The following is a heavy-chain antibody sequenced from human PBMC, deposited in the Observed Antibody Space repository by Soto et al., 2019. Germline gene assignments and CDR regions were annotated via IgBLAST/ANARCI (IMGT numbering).Heavy chain of an antibody. D-gene: IGHD6-13*01. CDR3: AKDPSGIAAAGPDY. V-gene: IGHV3-30*18. Sequence: GGSLRLSCAASGFTFSSYGMHWVRQAPGKGLEWVAVISYDGSNKYYADSVKGRFTISRDNSKNTLYLQMNSLRAEDTAVYYCAKDPSGIAAAGPDYWGQGT. CDR1: GFTFSSYG. CDR2: ISYDGSNK. J-gene: IGHJ4*02.